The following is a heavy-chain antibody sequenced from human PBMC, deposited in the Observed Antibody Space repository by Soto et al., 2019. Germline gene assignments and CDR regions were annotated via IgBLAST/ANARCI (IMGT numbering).Heavy chain of an antibody. J-gene: IGHJ4*03. Sequence: HGWSTRLSSAASGVTFYTSAMSLSRKAPGKGLEWVSGISAGGSGTYYPDSVKGRFTISRDNSKNTLYLQMNSLRVEDTAVYYCGDGGEWAFNFDFCGQGLLGSGPS. D-gene: IGHD1-26*01. CDR2: ISAGGSGT. CDR1: GVTFYTSA. V-gene: IGHV3-23*01. CDR3: GDGGEWAFNFDF.